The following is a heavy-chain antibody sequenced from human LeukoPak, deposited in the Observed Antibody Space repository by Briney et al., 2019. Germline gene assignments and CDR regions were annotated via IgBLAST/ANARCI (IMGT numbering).Heavy chain of an antibody. Sequence: GGSLTLSCAASGFTFSSYSMNWLRQAPGKGLEWVSSISSSSSYIYYADSVKGRFTISRDNAKNSLYLQMNSLRAEDTAVYYCARSPTLYNWFDPWGQGTLVTVSS. V-gene: IGHV3-21*01. CDR1: GFTFSSYS. J-gene: IGHJ5*02. CDR3: ARSPTLYNWFDP. CDR2: ISSSSSYI.